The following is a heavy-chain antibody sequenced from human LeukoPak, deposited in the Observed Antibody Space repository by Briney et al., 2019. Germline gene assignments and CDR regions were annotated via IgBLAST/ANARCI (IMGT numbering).Heavy chain of an antibody. CDR1: GFTFTSSA. V-gene: IGHV1-58*01. Sequence: ASVTVSCTASGFTFTSSAVQWVRQARGQRLEWIGWIVVGSGNTNYAQKFQERVTITRDMSTSTAYMELSSLRSEDTAVYYCAAKSHGNYYYGMDVWGQGTTVTVSS. CDR2: IVVGSGNT. CDR3: AAKSHGNYYYGMDV. D-gene: IGHD4-17*01. J-gene: IGHJ6*02.